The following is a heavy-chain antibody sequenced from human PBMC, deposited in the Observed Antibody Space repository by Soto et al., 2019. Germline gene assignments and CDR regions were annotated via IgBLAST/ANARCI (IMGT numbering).Heavy chain of an antibody. D-gene: IGHD3-3*01. V-gene: IGHV4-30-4*01. CDR1: GGSISSGDYY. CDR2: IYYSGST. Sequence: QVQLQESGPGLVKPSQTLSLTCTVSGGSISSGDYYWRWIRQPPGKGLEWIGYIYYSGSTYYNPSPKSRVTISVDPSKNQISLKLSSVTAADTAVYYCARAPPLRFLEWWGAGYYYGMDVWGQGTTVTVSS. J-gene: IGHJ6*02. CDR3: ARAPPLRFLEWWGAGYYYGMDV.